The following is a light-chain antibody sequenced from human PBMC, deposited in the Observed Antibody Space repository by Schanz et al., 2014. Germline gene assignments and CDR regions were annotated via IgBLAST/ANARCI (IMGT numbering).Light chain of an antibody. J-gene: IGLJ3*02. V-gene: IGLV2-8*01. CDR1: SSDVGGYNF. CDR2: EVS. CDR3: SSYAGSTTSWV. Sequence: QSALTQPPSASGSPGQSVTISCTGTSSDVGGYNFVSWYQQHPGKAPKLMIYEVSNRPSGVPDRFSGSKSGNTASLTVSGLQAEDEADYYCSSYAGSTTSWVFGGGTKLTVL.